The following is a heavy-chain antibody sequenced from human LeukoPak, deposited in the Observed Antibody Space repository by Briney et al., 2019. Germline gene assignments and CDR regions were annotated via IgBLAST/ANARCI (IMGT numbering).Heavy chain of an antibody. J-gene: IGHJ4*02. CDR3: ARYAAGKGDFDY. CDR1: GGSISSGSYY. D-gene: IGHD6-13*01. CDR2: IYTSGST. V-gene: IGHV4-61*02. Sequence: SETLSLTCTVAGGSISSGSYYWSWIRQPAGKGLEWIGRIYTSGSTNYNPSLKSRVTISVDTSKNQFSLKLSSVTAADTAVYYCARYAAGKGDFDYWGQGTLVTVSS.